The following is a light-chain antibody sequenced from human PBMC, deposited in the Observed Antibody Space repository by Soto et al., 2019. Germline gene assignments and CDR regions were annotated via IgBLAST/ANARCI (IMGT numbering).Light chain of an antibody. CDR2: AAS. V-gene: IGKV1-39*01. CDR1: QTISSY. J-gene: IGKJ2*01. CDR3: QQSSNIPYT. Sequence: DIQMTQSPSSLSASVGDRVTITCRASQTISSYLNWYQQSPGKAPKLLIYAASSLQSGVPSRFSGSGSGTDFTLTISSLQPEDFATCYCQQSSNIPYTFGQGTKLEIK.